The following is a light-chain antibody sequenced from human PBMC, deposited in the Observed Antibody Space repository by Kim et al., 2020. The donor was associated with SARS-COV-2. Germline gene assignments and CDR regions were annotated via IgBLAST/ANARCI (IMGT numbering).Light chain of an antibody. V-gene: IGKV1-27*01. Sequence: DIQMTQSPSSLSASVGDRVTITCRASQGISNDLAWYQQKPGKVPKLLIFAASASQSGVPSRFSGSGSGTDFTLTISSLQPVDVATYYSQKYTGSPWTFVQRTKVEIK. CDR1: QGISND. CDR3: QKYTGSPWT. J-gene: IGKJ1*01. CDR2: AAS.